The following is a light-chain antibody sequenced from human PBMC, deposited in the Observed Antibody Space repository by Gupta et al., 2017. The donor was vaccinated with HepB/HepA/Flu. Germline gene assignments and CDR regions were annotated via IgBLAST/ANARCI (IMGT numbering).Light chain of an antibody. J-gene: IGLJ3*02. Sequence: SYELTQPPSVSVSPGQTASITCSGDKWGDKYACWYQQKPGQSPVLVIYQESKRPSGIPERFSGANSGNTATLTISGTQAMDEADYYCQAWDSSTDGWVFGGGTKLTVL. CDR1: KWGDKY. CDR3: QAWDSSTDGWV. CDR2: QES. V-gene: IGLV3-1*01.